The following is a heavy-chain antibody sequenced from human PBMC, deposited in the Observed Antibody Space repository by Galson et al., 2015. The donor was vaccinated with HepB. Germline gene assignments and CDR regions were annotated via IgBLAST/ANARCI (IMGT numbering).Heavy chain of an antibody. V-gene: IGHV1-24*01. CDR3: ATGITIFGVVTVFDY. J-gene: IGHJ4*02. CDR2: FDPEDGET. D-gene: IGHD3-3*01. Sequence: SVKVSCKVSGYTLTELSMHWVRQAPGKGLEWMGGFDPEDGETIYAQKFQGRVTMTEDTSTDTAYMELSSLRSEDTAVYYCATGITIFGVVTVFDYWGQGTLVTVSS. CDR1: GYTLTELS.